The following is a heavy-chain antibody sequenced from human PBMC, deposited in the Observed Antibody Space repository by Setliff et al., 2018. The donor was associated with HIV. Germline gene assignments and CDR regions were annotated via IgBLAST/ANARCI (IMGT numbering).Heavy chain of an antibody. CDR2: IYYSGNT. CDR3: ASHLPPYSGNFDY. Sequence: GALRLSCAASGFTFSKYYMNWVRQPPGKGLEWIGTIYYSGNTYYNPSLKSRVTISVDTSKNQISLKLSSVTAADTAVYYCASHLPPYSGNFDYWGHGTLVTVSS. J-gene: IGHJ4*01. V-gene: IGHV4-39*01. D-gene: IGHD1-26*01. CDR1: GFTFSKYY.